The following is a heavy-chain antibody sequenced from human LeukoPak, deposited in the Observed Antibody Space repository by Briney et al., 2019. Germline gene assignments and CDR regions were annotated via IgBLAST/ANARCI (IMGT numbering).Heavy chain of an antibody. J-gene: IGHJ4*02. Sequence: SETLSLTCTVSGVSISGFYWNWIRQPPRKGLEWVGYSHTGGSISSNPSLNSRVAFSMDTSKNQVSLKLNSVTATDTAVYYCARRRGGFGEGEFDYWGQGIPVTVST. D-gene: IGHD3-10*01. CDR3: ARRRGGFGEGEFDY. CDR2: SHTGGSI. CDR1: GVSISGFY. V-gene: IGHV4-4*08.